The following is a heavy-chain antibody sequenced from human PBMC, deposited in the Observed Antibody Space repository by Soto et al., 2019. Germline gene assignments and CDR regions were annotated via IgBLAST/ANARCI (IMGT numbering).Heavy chain of an antibody. V-gene: IGHV3-43*01. CDR2: ISWDGGST. Sequence: GSLRLSCAASGFTFDDYTMHWVLQAPGKGLEWVSLISWDGGSTYYADSVKGRFTISRDNSKNSLYLQMNSLRTEDTALYYCAKDIMRWELPDYWGQGTLVTVSS. J-gene: IGHJ4*02. CDR3: AKDIMRWELPDY. D-gene: IGHD1-26*01. CDR1: GFTFDDYT.